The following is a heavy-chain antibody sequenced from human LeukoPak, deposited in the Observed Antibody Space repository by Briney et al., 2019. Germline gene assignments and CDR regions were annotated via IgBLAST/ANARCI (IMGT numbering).Heavy chain of an antibody. D-gene: IGHD3-9*01. CDR3: ARDRRRYYDILTGYPLGAFDI. J-gene: IGHJ3*02. CDR2: INPNSGGT. V-gene: IGHV1-2*06. CDR1: GYTFTGYY. Sequence: ASVKVSCKACGYTFTGYYMHWVRQAPGQGLEWMGRINPNSGGTNYAQKFQGRVTMTRDTSISTAYMELSRLRSDDTAVYYCARDRRRYYDILTGYPLGAFDIWGQGTMVTVSS.